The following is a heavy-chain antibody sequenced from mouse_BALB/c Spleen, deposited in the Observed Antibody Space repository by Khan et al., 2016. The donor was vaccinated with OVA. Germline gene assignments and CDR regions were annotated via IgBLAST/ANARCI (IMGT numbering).Heavy chain of an antibody. CDR3: ATSYFYGYYFDY. D-gene: IGHD1-1*01. CDR1: GFTFNSYG. Sequence: EVELVESGGGLVQPGGSRKLSCAASGFTFNSYGMHWVRQAPENGLEWVAYISGDSNTIYYADTVKGRFTISRDNPKNTLFLQMTSLMSEDTAMYYCATSYFYGYYFDYWGPGTTLTVS. J-gene: IGHJ2*01. CDR2: ISGDSNTI. V-gene: IGHV5-17*02.